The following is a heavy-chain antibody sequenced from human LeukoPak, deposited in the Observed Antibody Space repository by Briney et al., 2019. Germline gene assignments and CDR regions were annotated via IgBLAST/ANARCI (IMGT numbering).Heavy chain of an antibody. V-gene: IGHV3-23*01. J-gene: IGHJ6*03. CDR2: ISGSGGST. D-gene: IGHD2-2*01. Sequence: TGGSLRLSCAASGFTFSSYAMSWVRQAPGKGLEWVSAISGSGGSTYYADSVKGRFTISRDNSKNTRYLQMNSLRAEETAVYYSAKDVYCSSTSSLTGGLYYCYMDVWGKGTRVTVS. CDR1: GFTFSSYA. CDR3: AKDVYCSSTSSLTGGLYYCYMDV.